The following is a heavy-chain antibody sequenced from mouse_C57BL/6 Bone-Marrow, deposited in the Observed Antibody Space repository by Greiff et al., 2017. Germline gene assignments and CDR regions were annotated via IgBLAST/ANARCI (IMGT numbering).Heavy chain of an antibody. V-gene: IGHV1-64*01. J-gene: IGHJ1*03. Sequence: VQLQQPGAELVKPGASVKLSCKASGYTFTSYWMHWVKQRPGQGLEWIGLIHPHIGSTTYNEKFKSKATLPVDKSSSTASMQLSILTSEDSAVYCCTRPLRWYFDVWGTGTTVTVSS. CDR2: IHPHIGST. D-gene: IGHD1-1*01. CDR3: TRPLRWYFDV. CDR1: GYTFTSYW.